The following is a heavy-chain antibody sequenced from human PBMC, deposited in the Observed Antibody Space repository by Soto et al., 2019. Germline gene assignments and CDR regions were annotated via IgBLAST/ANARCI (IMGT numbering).Heavy chain of an antibody. D-gene: IGHD1-7*01. V-gene: IGHV4-39*01. CDR1: GGSISSSSYY. J-gene: IGHJ6*02. CDR3: ARHDDPRELRYYYYYGMDV. Sequence: QLQLQESGPGLVKPSETLSLTCTVSGGSISSSSYYWGWIRQPPGKGLEWIGSIYYSGSTYYNPSLKSRVTISVDTSKNQFSLKLSSVTAADTAVYYCARHDDPRELRYYYYYGMDVWGQGTTVTVSS. CDR2: IYYSGST.